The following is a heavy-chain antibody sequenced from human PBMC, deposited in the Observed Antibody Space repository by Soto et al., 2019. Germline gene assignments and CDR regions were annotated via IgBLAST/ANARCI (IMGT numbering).Heavy chain of an antibody. CDR1: GVTFSSYA. D-gene: IGHD3-10*01. V-gene: IGHV3-23*01. J-gene: IGHJ4*02. CDR2: VLDSGGRT. Sequence: VGSLRLSCVVSGVTFSSYAMSWVRQALGKGLEWVSTVLDSGGRTFYADSVKGRFTISRDNSRNTLYLEMNSLRAEDTALYYCAKDPYGSSRFYFDYWGQGTLVTVSS. CDR3: AKDPYGSSRFYFDY.